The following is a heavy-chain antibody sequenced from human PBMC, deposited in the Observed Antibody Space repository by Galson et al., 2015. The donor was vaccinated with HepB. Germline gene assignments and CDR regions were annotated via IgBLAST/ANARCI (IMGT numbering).Heavy chain of an antibody. CDR2: ISSSSIYT. CDR3: VRENWGGDY. CDR1: GFTFSDYY. Sequence: SLRLSCAASGFTFSDYYMSWIRQAPGKGLEWISYISSSSIYTNYADSVKGRFTISRDNAKNSLYLEMSSLRVDDTAVYYCVRENWGGDYWGRGTLVLVSS. J-gene: IGHJ4*02. D-gene: IGHD3-16*01. V-gene: IGHV3-11*06.